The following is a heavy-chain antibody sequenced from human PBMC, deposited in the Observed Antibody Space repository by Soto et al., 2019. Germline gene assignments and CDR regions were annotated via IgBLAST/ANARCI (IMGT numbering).Heavy chain of an antibody. Sequence: TSETLSLTFTASGDSISSYYWSLIRQPPGKGLEWIGHIYYSGSTNYNPSLKSRVTISVDTSKNQFSLKLSSVTAADTAVYYCARIQGPERFFDYWGQGTLVTVSS. D-gene: IGHD5-18*01. V-gene: IGHV4-59*01. CDR3: ARIQGPERFFDY. CDR1: GDSISSYY. J-gene: IGHJ4*02. CDR2: IYYSGST.